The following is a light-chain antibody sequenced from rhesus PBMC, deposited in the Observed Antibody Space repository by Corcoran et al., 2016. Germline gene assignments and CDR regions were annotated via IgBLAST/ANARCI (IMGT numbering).Light chain of an antibody. Sequence: DIQMTQSPSSLSASVGDRVTITCRASQGITNDLAWYQQKPGETPKLLMYEASSLQSGIPPRFIGSGSGTDFTLTISSLQSEDFATYDCQHYYSTPYSFGQGTKVEIK. CDR2: EAS. J-gene: IGKJ2*01. V-gene: IGKV1-25*01. CDR3: QHYYSTPYS. CDR1: QGITND.